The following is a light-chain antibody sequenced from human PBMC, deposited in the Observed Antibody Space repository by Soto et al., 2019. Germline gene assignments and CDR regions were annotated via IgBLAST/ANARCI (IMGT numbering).Light chain of an antibody. V-gene: IGKV3-15*01. CDR2: GSS. Sequence: VLTQSPATLSVSPGETATLSCRASQSVSSSLAWYRHKPGQPPRLLIFGSSTRATDIPARFSGSGSGTEFTLTISGLQSEDSAVYYCQQYNHWPLTFGEGTTVEIE. J-gene: IGKJ4*01. CDR1: QSVSSS. CDR3: QQYNHWPLT.